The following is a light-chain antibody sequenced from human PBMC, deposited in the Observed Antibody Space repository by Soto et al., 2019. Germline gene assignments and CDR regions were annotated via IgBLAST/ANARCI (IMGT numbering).Light chain of an antibody. Sequence: QSVLTQPHSASGTPGQRVTLSCSGSGSNIGSNTVNWYQQLPGTAPKLLIYTNNQRPSGVPDRFSGSKSGTSASLAISGLQSEDEADYYCAAWDDSLNGVVFGGGTQLTVL. J-gene: IGLJ2*01. CDR3: AAWDDSLNGVV. V-gene: IGLV1-44*01. CDR1: GSNIGSNT. CDR2: TNN.